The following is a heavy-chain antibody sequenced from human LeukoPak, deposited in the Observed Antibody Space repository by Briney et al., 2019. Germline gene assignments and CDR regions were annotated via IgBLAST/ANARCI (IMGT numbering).Heavy chain of an antibody. J-gene: IGHJ3*02. V-gene: IGHV4-4*02. CDR3: ARQGTVAAVSGAFDI. CDR2: IYHSGST. Sequence: PSETLSLTCAVSGGSISSSNWWSWVRQPPGKGLEWIGQIYHSGSTNYNPSLKSRVTISVDKSKNQFSLKLSYVTAADTAVYYCARQGTVAAVSGAFDIWGQGTMVTVSS. D-gene: IGHD6-13*01. CDR1: GGSISSSNW.